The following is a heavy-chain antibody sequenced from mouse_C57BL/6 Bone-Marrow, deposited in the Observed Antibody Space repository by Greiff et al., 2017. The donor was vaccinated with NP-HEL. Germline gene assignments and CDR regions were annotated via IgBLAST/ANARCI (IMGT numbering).Heavy chain of an antibody. V-gene: IGHV5-9-1*02. CDR3: TRDQLTGTWGLFAY. CDR1: GFTFSSYA. J-gene: IGHJ3*01. D-gene: IGHD4-1*01. Sequence: EVQLVESGEGLVKPGGSLKLSCAASGFTFSSYAMSWVRQTPEKRLEWVAYISSGGDYIYYADTVKGRFTISRDNARNTLYLQMSSLKSEDTAMYYCTRDQLTGTWGLFAYWGQGTLVTVSA. CDR2: ISSGGDYI.